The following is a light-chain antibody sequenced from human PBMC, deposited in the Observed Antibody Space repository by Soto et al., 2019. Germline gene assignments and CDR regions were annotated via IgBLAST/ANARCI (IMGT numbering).Light chain of an antibody. V-gene: IGLV2-14*01. J-gene: IGLJ2*01. CDR1: SGDIGDYKY. CDR3: SSYTSTNFVI. CDR2: DVS. Sequence: QSALTQPASVSGSPRQSITISCTGSSGDIGDYKYVSWYKQHPGKAPKLMIYDVSNRPSGVSNRFSASKSGNTASLTISGLQAGDEADYYCSSYTSTNFVIFGGGTKLTVL.